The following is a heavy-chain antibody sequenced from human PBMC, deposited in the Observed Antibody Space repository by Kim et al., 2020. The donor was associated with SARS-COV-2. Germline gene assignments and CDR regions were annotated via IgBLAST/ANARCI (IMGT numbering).Heavy chain of an antibody. Sequence: SVKVSCKASGFTFTSSAVQWVRQARGQRLEWIGWIVVGSGNTNYAQKFQERVTITRDMSTSTAYMELSSLRSEDTAVYYCAAFSSGWAYYFDYWGQGTLVTVSS. J-gene: IGHJ4*02. CDR1: GFTFTSSA. CDR2: IVVGSGNT. V-gene: IGHV1-58*01. CDR3: AAFSSGWAYYFDY. D-gene: IGHD6-19*01.